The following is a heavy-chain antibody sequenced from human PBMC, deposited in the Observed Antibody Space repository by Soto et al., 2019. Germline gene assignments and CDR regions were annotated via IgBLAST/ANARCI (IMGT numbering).Heavy chain of an antibody. D-gene: IGHD5-18*01. J-gene: IGHJ6*02. CDR1: GFTFGTYE. CDR2: ITSSGTTI. CDR3: ARDGYSYGYPFAMDV. Sequence: EVQLVESGGGLVQPGGSLRLSCAASGFTFGTYEMNWVRQAPGKGLEGVSYITSSGTTIYYADSVKGRFTISRDNAKNSLYLQMNSLRAEDTAVYYCARDGYSYGYPFAMDVWGQGTTVTVSS. V-gene: IGHV3-48*03.